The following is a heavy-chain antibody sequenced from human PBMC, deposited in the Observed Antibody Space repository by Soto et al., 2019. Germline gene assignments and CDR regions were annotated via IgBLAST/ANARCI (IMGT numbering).Heavy chain of an antibody. CDR1: GFTFRNYD. Sequence: VHLVESGGGLVQPGGSLRLSCEASGFTFRNYDMHWVRQATGKGLEWVSGIGTAGEPYYPGSVMGRFTISRDNAKNSFYLQMNSLRAGDTAVYYCARGAQVRWFGEMLHGLDVWGQGTTVTVSS. V-gene: IGHV3-13*05. CDR3: ARGAQVRWFGEMLHGLDV. CDR2: IGTAGEP. D-gene: IGHD3-10*01. J-gene: IGHJ6*02.